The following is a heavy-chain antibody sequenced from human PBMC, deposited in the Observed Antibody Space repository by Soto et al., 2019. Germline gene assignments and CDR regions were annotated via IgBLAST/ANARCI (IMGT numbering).Heavy chain of an antibody. V-gene: IGHV1-69*08. D-gene: IGHD4-17*01. CDR2: IIPMLGIA. Sequence: QVQLVQSGAEVKKPGSSVKVSCKAAGGTFSSYTFSWVRQAPGQGLQWVRRIIPMLGIANSAQKFQGRVTITADKSTSTAYMELSSLRSEDTAVYYCARDPYGDYPTSYFYHGMDVWGQRTTVTVSS. CDR1: GGTFSSYT. J-gene: IGHJ6*02. CDR3: ARDPYGDYPTSYFYHGMDV.